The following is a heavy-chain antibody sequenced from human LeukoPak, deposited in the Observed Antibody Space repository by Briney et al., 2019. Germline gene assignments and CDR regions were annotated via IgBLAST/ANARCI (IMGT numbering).Heavy chain of an antibody. V-gene: IGHV1-18*04. J-gene: IGHJ3*01. CDR2: ISPYDGST. CDR3: ARLRGGIYSSRDAFDF. Sequence: GASVKVSCKTSGYTFNTNGYSWVRQAPGQGLQWMAWISPYDGSTKFSPEFHDRVTVTTDTSTSTAYMELKSLRSDDTALYYCARLRGGIYSSRDAFDFWGQGTMVTVSS. CDR1: GYTFNTNG. D-gene: IGHD6-13*01.